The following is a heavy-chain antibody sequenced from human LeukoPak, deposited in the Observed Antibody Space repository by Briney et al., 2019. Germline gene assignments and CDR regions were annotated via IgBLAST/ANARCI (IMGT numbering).Heavy chain of an antibody. D-gene: IGHD5-12*01. CDR3: ARDPPDIVATIPFDY. CDR1: GYTFTGYY. Sequence: ASVKVSCKASGYTFTGYYMHWVRQAPGQGLEWMGWISAYNGNTNYAQKLQGRVTMTTDTSTSTAYMELRSLRSDDTAVYYCARDPPDIVATIPFDYWGQGTLVTVSS. J-gene: IGHJ4*02. V-gene: IGHV1-18*04. CDR2: ISAYNGNT.